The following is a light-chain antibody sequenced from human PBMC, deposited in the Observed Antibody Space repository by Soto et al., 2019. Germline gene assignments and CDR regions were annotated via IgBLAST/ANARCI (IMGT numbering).Light chain of an antibody. CDR1: ERIYSAY. CDR2: GTS. CDR3: QQYGNSSIT. Sequence: EVVLTQSPGTLSLSRGERAPLSCRASERIYSAYLGWYQQKPGQAPRLLIYGTSSRATGIPDRFSGSGSGTDFTLTISRLEPEDFAVYYCQQYGNSSITFGQGTRLEN. J-gene: IGKJ5*01. V-gene: IGKV3-20*01.